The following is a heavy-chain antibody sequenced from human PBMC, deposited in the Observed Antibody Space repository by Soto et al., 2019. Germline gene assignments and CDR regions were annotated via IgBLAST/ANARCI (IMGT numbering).Heavy chain of an antibody. CDR1: VFTFSHYA. CDR3: AKDGSHNFDY. J-gene: IGHJ4*02. V-gene: IGHV3-30*18. D-gene: IGHD1-26*01. CDR2: MSYDGSNE. Sequence: QVQLVESGGGVVQPGRSLRLSCADSVFTFSHYAMHWVRQAPGKGLEWVALMSYDGSNEYYADSVKGRFTISRDKSKNTLYLQMNSRRAEDTAVYYCAKDGSHNFDYWVQGPLVTVSS.